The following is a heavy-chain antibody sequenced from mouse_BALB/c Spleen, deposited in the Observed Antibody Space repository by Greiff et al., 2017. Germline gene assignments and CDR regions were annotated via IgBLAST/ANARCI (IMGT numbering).Heavy chain of an antibody. Sequence: ESGPGLVKPSQSLSLTCSVTGYSITSGYYWNWIRQFPGNKLEWMGYISYDGSNNYNPSLKNRISITRDTSKNQFFLKLNSVTTEDTATYYCAFITTGYYAMDYWGQGTSVTVSS. J-gene: IGHJ4*01. CDR1: GYSITSGYY. CDR2: ISYDGSN. D-gene: IGHD1-1*01. V-gene: IGHV3-6*02. CDR3: AFITTGYYAMDY.